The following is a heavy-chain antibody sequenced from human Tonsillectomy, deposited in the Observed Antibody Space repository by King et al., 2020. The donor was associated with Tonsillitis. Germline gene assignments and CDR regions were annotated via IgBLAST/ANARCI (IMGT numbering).Heavy chain of an antibody. CDR2: ISYDGSNK. CDR1: GFTFSSYG. J-gene: IGHJ3*02. D-gene: IGHD3-10*01. Sequence: VQLVESGGGVVQPGRSLRLSCAASGFTFSSYGMHWVRQAPGKGLEWVAVISYDGSNKYYADSVKGRFTISRDNSKNTLYLQMNSLRAEDTAVYYCAKDGFGDVWFGELFDAFDIWGQGTMVTVSS. V-gene: IGHV3-30*18. CDR3: AKDGFGDVWFGELFDAFDI.